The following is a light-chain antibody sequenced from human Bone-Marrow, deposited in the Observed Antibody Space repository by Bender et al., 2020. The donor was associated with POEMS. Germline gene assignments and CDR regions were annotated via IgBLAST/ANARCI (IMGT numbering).Light chain of an antibody. CDR2: KDI. CDR1: ALPKQY. CDR3: QVWSSSSGHLWV. Sequence: SYELTQPPSVSVSPGQTARITCSGDALPKQYAYWYQQQPGQAPVMVIYKDIERPSGIPERFSGSNSGNMATLTITRVEAGDEADYYCQVWSSSSGHLWVFGGGTKVTVL. J-gene: IGLJ3*02. V-gene: IGLV3-25*02.